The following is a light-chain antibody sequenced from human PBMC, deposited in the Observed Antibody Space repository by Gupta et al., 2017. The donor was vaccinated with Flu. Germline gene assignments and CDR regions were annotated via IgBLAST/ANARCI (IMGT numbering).Light chain of an antibody. CDR1: QSVISSY. V-gene: IGKV3-20*01. CDR2: GTS. J-gene: IGKJ1*01. CDR3: QQEVDAVRT. Sequence: EIVLTQSPGTLSLSPGERATLSCRASQSVISSYLAWYQQKPGQAPRLLIYGTSSRATGIPDRFSGSGSGTDFTLTISRLEPEDFAVYYCQQEVDAVRTFGQGTKVEVK.